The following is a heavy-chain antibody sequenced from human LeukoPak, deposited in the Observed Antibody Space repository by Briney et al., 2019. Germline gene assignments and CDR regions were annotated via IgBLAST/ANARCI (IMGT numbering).Heavy chain of an antibody. V-gene: IGHV3-74*01. CDR3: VRGGSPSEY. D-gene: IGHD5-12*01. CDR2: IHLDGSVT. Sequence: GRSLRLSCAASGFTFSNYWMHWVRQVPGRGLVWVSRIHLDGSVTNYADSVKGRFTISRDNAKNTLYLQMDSLRADDTAVYCCVRGGSPSEYWGQGTLVTVSS. J-gene: IGHJ4*02. CDR1: GFTFSNYW.